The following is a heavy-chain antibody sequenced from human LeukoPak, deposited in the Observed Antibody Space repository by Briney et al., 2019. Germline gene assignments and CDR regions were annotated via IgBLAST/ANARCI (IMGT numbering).Heavy chain of an antibody. Sequence: SETLSLTCAVYGGSFSGYYWSWIRQPPGRGLEWIGSIYYSGSTYYNPSLKSRVTISVDTSKNQFSLKLSSVTAADTAVYYCARGGPTFTFDYWGQGTLVTVSS. J-gene: IGHJ4*02. CDR3: ARGGPTFTFDY. CDR2: IYYSGST. V-gene: IGHV4-34*01. D-gene: IGHD2/OR15-2a*01. CDR1: GGSFSGYY.